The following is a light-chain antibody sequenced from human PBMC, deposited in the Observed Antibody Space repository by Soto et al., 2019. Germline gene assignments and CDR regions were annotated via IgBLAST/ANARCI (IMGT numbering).Light chain of an antibody. CDR3: SSYTTSSSYV. J-gene: IGLJ1*01. CDR2: EVG. V-gene: IGLV2-14*01. CDR1: SSDVGGYNY. Sequence: QSALTQPASVSGSPGQSITISCTGSSSDVGGYNYVSWYQQYPGKAPKLMIYEVGNRPSGVSNRFSGPKSGNTASLTISGLQAEDEADYYCSSYTTSSSYVFGTGTKVTVL.